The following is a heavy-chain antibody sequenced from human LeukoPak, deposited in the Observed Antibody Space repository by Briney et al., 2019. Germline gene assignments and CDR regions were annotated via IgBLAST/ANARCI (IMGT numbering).Heavy chain of an antibody. CDR3: ASHKTPRSSGYYY. D-gene: IGHD3-22*01. V-gene: IGHV4-38-2*01. CDR2: IYHSGST. CDR1: GYSISSGYY. J-gene: IGHJ4*02. Sequence: SSETLSLTCAVSGYSISSGYYWGWIRQPPGKGLEWIGSIYHSGSTYYNPSLKSRVTISVDTSKNQFSLKLSSVTAADTAVYYCASHKTPRSSGYYYWGQGTLVTVSS.